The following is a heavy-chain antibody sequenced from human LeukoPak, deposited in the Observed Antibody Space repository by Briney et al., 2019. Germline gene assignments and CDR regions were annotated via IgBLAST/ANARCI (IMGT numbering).Heavy chain of an antibody. CDR3: ARRAYSYGRAYYMDV. D-gene: IGHD5-18*01. CDR2: INHSGST. J-gene: IGHJ6*03. CDR1: GGSFSGYY. V-gene: IGHV4-34*01. Sequence: PSETLSLTCAGYGGSFSGYYCSWIRQPPGKGLEWIGEINHSGSTNYNPSLKSRVTISVDTSKNQFSLKLSSVTAADTAVYYCARRAYSYGRAYYMDVWGKGTTVTVSS.